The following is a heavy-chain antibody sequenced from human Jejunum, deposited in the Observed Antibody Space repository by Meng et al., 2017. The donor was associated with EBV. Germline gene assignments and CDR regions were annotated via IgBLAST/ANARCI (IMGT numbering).Heavy chain of an antibody. CDR1: GFTFTSYV. J-gene: IGHJ1*01. D-gene: IGHD4-23*01. Sequence: VHSLEAGGGFVRPGGVLRLSCAASGFTFTSYVMRWVRQAPGKGLEWVSTISDSGGTYYADSVKGRFTISRDNSKNALYLQMNSLRAEDTAVYYCAKGGGNSAAEYFHHWGQGTLVTVSS. CDR3: AKGGGNSAAEYFHH. CDR2: ISDSGGT. V-gene: IGHV3-23*01.